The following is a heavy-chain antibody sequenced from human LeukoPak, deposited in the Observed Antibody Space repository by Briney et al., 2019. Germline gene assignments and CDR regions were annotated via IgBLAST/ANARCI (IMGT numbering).Heavy chain of an antibody. D-gene: IGHD1-26*01. CDR3: AREGGGVGALAIDY. J-gene: IGHJ4*02. Sequence: ASVKVSCKASGGTFSSYGISWVRQAPGQGLEWMGWINTNTGNLTYAQGFTGRFVFSLDTSVSTAYLQISSLKAEDTAVYYCAREGGGVGALAIDYWGQGTLVTVSS. CDR2: INTNTGNL. CDR1: GGTFSSYG. V-gene: IGHV7-4-1*02.